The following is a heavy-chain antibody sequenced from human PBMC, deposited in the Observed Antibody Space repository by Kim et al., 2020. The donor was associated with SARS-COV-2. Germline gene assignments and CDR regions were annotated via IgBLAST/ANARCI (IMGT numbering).Heavy chain of an antibody. CDR3: TTVSMR. D-gene: IGHD2-2*01. CDR2: IKSKTDGGTA. J-gene: IGHJ1*01. V-gene: IGHV3-15*01. CDR1: GIPFSDAW. Sequence: GGSLRLSCAVSGIPFSDAWFNWVRQSPGKGLEWVGRIKSKTDGGTADLAAPVKGRFAISRDDSKNTLYLLMNNVETDDSAVYYCTTVSMRWGHGTLVTVS.